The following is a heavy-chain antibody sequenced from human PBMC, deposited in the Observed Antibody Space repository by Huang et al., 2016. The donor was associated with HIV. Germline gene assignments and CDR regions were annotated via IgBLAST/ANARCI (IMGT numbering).Heavy chain of an antibody. J-gene: IGHJ4*02. Sequence: QILLIESGGGVVQPGRSLRLSCAASGFTFSSSGMHWVRQAPGKGLEWVAVISYDEDNKYYAESVRGRFTISRDNSKNTLYLEMNSLRMEDTAVYYSARGPIRFLAWLLNFDYWGQGALVTVSS. D-gene: IGHD3-3*01. CDR3: ARGPIRFLAWLLNFDY. CDR1: GFTFSSSG. V-gene: IGHV3-30*03. CDR2: ISYDEDNK.